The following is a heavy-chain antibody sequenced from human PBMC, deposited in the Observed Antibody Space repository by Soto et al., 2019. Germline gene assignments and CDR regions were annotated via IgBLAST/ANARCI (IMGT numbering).Heavy chain of an antibody. CDR1: GLTFSNYA. V-gene: IGHV3-23*01. CDR2: ISGSGGST. D-gene: IGHD1-26*01. CDR3: ANPPPTMESTIYYYYGMDV. Sequence: EVQLLESGGGLVQPGRSLRLSCAASGLTFSNYAMTWVRQAPGKGLEWVSAISGSGGSTYYADSVKGRFTISRDNSKNTLYLQMDSLRAEDTAVYYCANPPPTMESTIYYYYGMDVWGQGTTVTVSS. J-gene: IGHJ6*02.